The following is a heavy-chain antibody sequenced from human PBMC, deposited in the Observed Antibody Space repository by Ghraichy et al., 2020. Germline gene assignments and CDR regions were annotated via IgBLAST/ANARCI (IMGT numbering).Heavy chain of an antibody. V-gene: IGHV3-23*01. CDR2: ISGSGGST. D-gene: IGHD3-10*01. CDR1: GFTFSSYA. CDR3: AKGPLITMVRGVFDY. Sequence: GGSLRLSCAASGFTFSSYAMSWVRQAPGKGLEWVSAISGSGGSTYYADSVKGRFTISRDNSKNTLYLQMNSLRAEDTAVYYCAKGPLITMVRGVFDYWGQGTMVTVSS. J-gene: IGHJ4*02.